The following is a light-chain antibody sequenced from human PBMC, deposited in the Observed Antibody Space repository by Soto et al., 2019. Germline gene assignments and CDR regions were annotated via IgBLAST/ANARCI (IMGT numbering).Light chain of an antibody. CDR1: SSDVGGYNY. Sequence: QSALTQPASVSGSPGQSITISCTGTSSDVGGYNYVSWYQQHPGKAPKLMIYDVSNRPSGVSNRFSGSKSGNTASLTISGLQAEAEADYSCSSYTSSSTLDVVFGGGTKLTVL. CDR2: DVS. V-gene: IGLV2-14*01. J-gene: IGLJ2*01. CDR3: SSYTSSSTLDVV.